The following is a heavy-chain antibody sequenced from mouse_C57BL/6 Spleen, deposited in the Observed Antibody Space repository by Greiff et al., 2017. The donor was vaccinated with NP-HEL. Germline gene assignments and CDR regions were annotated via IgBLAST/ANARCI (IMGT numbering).Heavy chain of an antibody. CDR1: GFTFSSYT. V-gene: IGHV5-9*01. CDR3: ARQGIYGSSSFAY. D-gene: IGHD1-1*01. J-gene: IGHJ3*01. CDR2: ISGGGGNT. Sequence: EVQLVESGGGLVKPGGSLKLSCAASGFTFSSYTMSWVRQTPEKRLEWVATISGGGGNTYYPDSVKGRFTISRDNAKNTLYLQLSSLRSEDTALYYCARQGIYGSSSFAYWGQGTLVTVSA.